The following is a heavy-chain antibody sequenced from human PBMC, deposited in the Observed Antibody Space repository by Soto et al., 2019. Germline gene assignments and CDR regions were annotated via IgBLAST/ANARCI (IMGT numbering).Heavy chain of an antibody. CDR1: GGTFSSYA. CDR3: ARDGPGYCSGGSCYIHWYFDL. Sequence: QVPLVQSGAEVQKPGSSVKVSCKASGGTFSSYAISWVRQAPGQGLEWMGGIIPIFGTANYAQKFQGRVTITADESTSTAYMELSSLRSEDTAVYYCARDGPGYCSGGSCYIHWYFDLWGRGTLVTVSS. CDR2: IIPIFGTA. D-gene: IGHD2-15*01. V-gene: IGHV1-69*01. J-gene: IGHJ2*01.